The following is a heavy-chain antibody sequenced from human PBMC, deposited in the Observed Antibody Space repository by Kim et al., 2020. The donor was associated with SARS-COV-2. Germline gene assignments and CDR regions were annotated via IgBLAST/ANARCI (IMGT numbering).Heavy chain of an antibody. CDR2: ISSSSSYI. D-gene: IGHD5-12*01. J-gene: IGHJ6*02. CDR1: GFTFSSYS. CDR3: ARYGPRPVATNYYYGMDV. Sequence: GGSLRLSCAASGFTFSSYSMNWVRQAPGKGLEWVSSISSSSSYIYYADSVKGRFTISRDNAKNSLYLQMNSLRAEDTAVYYCARYGPRPVATNYYYGMDVWGQGTTVTVSS. V-gene: IGHV3-21*01.